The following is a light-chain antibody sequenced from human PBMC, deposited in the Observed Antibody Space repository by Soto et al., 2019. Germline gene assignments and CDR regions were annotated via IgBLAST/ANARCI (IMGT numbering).Light chain of an antibody. CDR1: QSISSSF. V-gene: IGKV3-20*01. J-gene: IGKJ4*01. CDR2: GAS. Sequence: EIVLTQSPGILSLYPGERASLSCGASQSISSSFLAWYQQKPGQAPRLLIYGASSRATGIPDRFSGSGSGTDFSLTISRLEPEDFAVYYCQQYGSLGPGLTFGGGTKVDIK. CDR3: QQYGSLGPGLT.